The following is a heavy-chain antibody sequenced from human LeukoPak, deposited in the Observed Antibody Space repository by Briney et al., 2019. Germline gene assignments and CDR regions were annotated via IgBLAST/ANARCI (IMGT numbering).Heavy chain of an antibody. V-gene: IGHV4-4*02. J-gene: IGHJ4*02. CDR3: ASRYYYDSSGLDY. CDR1: GGSISSSNW. D-gene: IGHD3-22*01. CDR2: IYHSGST. Sequence: PSGTLSLTCAVSGGSISSSNWWSWVRQPPGKGLEWIGEIYHSGSTNYNPSLKSRVTISVDKSKNQFSLKLSSVTAADTAVYYCASRYYYDSSGLDYWGQGTLVTASS.